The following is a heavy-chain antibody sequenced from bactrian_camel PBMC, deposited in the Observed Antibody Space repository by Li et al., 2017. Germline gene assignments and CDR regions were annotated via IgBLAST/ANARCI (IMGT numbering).Heavy chain of an antibody. V-gene: IGHV3S61*01. CDR3: AASVIVLQLGSRLMRRPYNH. D-gene: IGHD2*01. CDR2: IYHDGEVS. CDR1: GITWGYQC. J-gene: IGHJ4*01. Sequence: HVQLVESGGGSVQAGRSLRVSCVTSGITWGYQCMGWFRQPPGKEREEIASIYHDGEVSYFPDSEKGRFTISHEYPSNTFHLQMNDLKPEDTAMYYCAASVIVLQLGSRLMRRPYNHWGQGTQVTVS.